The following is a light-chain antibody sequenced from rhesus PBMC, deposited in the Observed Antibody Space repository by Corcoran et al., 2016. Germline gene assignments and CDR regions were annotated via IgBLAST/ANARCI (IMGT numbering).Light chain of an antibody. CDR1: ESVRVFGINI. V-gene: IGKV7-13*01. CDR2: QAS. CDR3: LQRKNSPWT. Sequence: DIVLTQSTASLAVSPGQRATITCRASESVRVFGINIIHWYQQKPGQPPKLMIYQASNKDTGVPSRFSGRGSGPDFPLTIKPGEAYDAADYYCLQRKNSPWTVGQGTKVEIK. J-gene: IGKJ1*01.